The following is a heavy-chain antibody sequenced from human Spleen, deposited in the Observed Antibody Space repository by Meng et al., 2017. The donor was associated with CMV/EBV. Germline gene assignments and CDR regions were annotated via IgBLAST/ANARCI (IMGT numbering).Heavy chain of an antibody. CDR3: ARDSAIFGALSHFDS. CDR1: GGSINYYH. D-gene: IGHD3-10*01. V-gene: IGHV4-59*12. Sequence: SETLSLTCTVSGGSINYYHRSWNRQPPGKGLEWIGYIYYSGSTDYNPSLKSRVTIAVDTSMNQFSLKVISVTAADTAVYYCARDSAIFGALSHFDSWGQGALVTVSS. CDR2: IYYSGST. J-gene: IGHJ4*02.